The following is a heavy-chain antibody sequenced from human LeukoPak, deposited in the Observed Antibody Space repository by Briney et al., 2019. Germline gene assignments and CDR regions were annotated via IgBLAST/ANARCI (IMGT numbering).Heavy chain of an antibody. D-gene: IGHD3-16*02. V-gene: IGHV3-23*01. CDR1: GFTFSSYG. Sequence: PGGSLRLSCAASGFTFSSYGMHWVRQAPGEGLEWVSAISGSGGSTYYADSVKGRFTISRDNSKNTLYLQMNSLRAEDTAVYYCARGPLTVAGPFDHWGQGTLVTVSS. J-gene: IGHJ4*02. CDR3: ARGPLTVAGPFDH. CDR2: ISGSGGST.